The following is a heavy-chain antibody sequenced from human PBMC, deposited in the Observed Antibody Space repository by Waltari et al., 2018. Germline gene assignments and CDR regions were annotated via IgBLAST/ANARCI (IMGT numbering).Heavy chain of an antibody. CDR3: ARGADL. D-gene: IGHD3-3*01. CDR2: ISGDGSTI. J-gene: IGHJ4*02. CDR1: GFTLSATW. Sequence: EVQLVESGGGLVRPGGSLKLSGAASGFTLSATWLHGVRQVPGRGLVWVSRISGDGSTINYADSVKGRFTISRDTAKNTLYLQMNSLSAEDTAVYYCARGADLRGQGILVTVSS. V-gene: IGHV3-74*01.